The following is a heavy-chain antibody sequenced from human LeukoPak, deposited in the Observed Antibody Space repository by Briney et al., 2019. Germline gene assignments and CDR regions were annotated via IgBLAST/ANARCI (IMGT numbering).Heavy chain of an antibody. J-gene: IGHJ6*02. Sequence: GRSLRLSCAASGFTFSSYAMHWVRQAPGKGLQWVAVISYDGSNTLYADSVKGRFTISRDNSEDTLYLQMNSLRADDTAIYYCTKESIYCSSTSCYSPYGIDVWGQGTTVTVSS. CDR3: TKESIYCSSTSCYSPYGIDV. V-gene: IGHV3-30*04. D-gene: IGHD2-2*02. CDR2: ISYDGSNT. CDR1: GFTFSSYA.